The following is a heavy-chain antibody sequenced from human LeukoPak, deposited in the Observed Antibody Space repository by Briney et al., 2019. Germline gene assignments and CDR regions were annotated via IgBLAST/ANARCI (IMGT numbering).Heavy chain of an antibody. V-gene: IGHV3-43*02. D-gene: IGHD6-13*01. J-gene: IGHJ6*02. CDR2: ISRDGGST. Sequence: GGSLRLSCAASGFTFDDYAMHWVRQAPGKGLEWVSLISRDGGSTYYADSVKGRFTISRDNSKNSLYLQMNSLRTEDTALYYCAKDMAAAGRHYYYYYGMDVWGQGTTVTVSS. CDR3: AKDMAAAGRHYYYYYGMDV. CDR1: GFTFDDYA.